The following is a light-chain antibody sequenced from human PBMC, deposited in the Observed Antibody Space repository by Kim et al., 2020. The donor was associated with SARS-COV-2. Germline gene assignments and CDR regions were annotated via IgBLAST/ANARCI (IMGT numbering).Light chain of an antibody. CDR2: GAS. J-gene: IGKJ1*01. Sequence: SPGERATLSCRASQSVSSSYLAWYQQKPGQAPRLLIYGASSRATGIPDRFSGSGSGTDFTLTISRLGPEDFAVYYCQQYGSSSWTFGQGTKVDIK. CDR3: QQYGSSSWT. CDR1: QSVSSSY. V-gene: IGKV3-20*01.